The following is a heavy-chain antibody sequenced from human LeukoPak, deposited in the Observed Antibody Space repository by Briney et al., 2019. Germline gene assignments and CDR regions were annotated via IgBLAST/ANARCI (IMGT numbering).Heavy chain of an antibody. Sequence: PGGSLRLSCAASGFTFDDYTMHWVRQARGKGLEWVSLISWDGGSTYYADSVKGRFTISRDNSKNSLYLQMNSLRTEDTALYYCAKDRHCSGGSCYSSFFDYWGQGTLVTVSS. CDR2: ISWDGGST. J-gene: IGHJ4*02. D-gene: IGHD2-15*01. CDR1: GFTFDDYT. CDR3: AKDRHCSGGSCYSSFFDY. V-gene: IGHV3-43*01.